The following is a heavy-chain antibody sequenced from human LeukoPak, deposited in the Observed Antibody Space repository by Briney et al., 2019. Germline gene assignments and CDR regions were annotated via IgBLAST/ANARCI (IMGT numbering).Heavy chain of an antibody. CDR1: GYTFTSYY. D-gene: IGHD2-2*01. J-gene: IGHJ3*02. CDR2: INPSGGST. V-gene: IGHV1-46*01. Sequence: ASVKVSCKASGYTFTSYYMHWVRQAPGQGLEWMGIINPSGGSTSYAQKLQGRVTMTRDTSTSTVYMELSSLRSEDTAVYYCARALGYCSSTSCSDAFDIWGQGTMVTVSS. CDR3: ARALGYCSSTSCSDAFDI.